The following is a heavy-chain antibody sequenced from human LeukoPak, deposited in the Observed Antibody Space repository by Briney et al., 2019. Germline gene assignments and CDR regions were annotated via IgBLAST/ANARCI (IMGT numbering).Heavy chain of an antibody. CDR2: IFYSGST. Sequence: SEILSLTCTVSGGSISTVVYYWNWIRQHPGKGLEWIGYIFYSGSTYYRPSLKSRINISLDTSKNLFPLKLSSVTAADTAVYYCAREVATGVGYYGMDVWGQGTTVTVSS. D-gene: IGHD1-14*01. CDR3: AREVATGVGYYGMDV. V-gene: IGHV4-31*03. CDR1: GGSISTVVYY. J-gene: IGHJ6*02.